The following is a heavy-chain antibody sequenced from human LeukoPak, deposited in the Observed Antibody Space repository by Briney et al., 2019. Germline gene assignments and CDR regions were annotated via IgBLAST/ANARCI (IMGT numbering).Heavy chain of an antibody. D-gene: IGHD3/OR15-3a*01. J-gene: IGHJ4*02. V-gene: IGHV3-11*05. Sequence: GGSLRLSCAASGFTFSAYYMTWIRQAPGKGLEWVSSIGFSSIGYSSDHIKYADSVKGRFTISRDNAKNSLYLQVDSLRAEDTAVYFCAREDFFTPHSWGQGTLVTVSS. CDR2: IGFSSIGYSSDHI. CDR1: GFTFSAYY. CDR3: AREDFFTPHS.